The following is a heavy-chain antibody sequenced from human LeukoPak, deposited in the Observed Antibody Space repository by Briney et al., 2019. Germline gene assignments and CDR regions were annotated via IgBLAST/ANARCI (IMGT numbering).Heavy chain of an antibody. CDR3: AQYNWNDDYLDY. CDR2: ISGSGGST. V-gene: IGHV3-23*01. D-gene: IGHD1-20*01. CDR1: GFTFSSYA. J-gene: IGHJ4*02. Sequence: PGGSLRLSCAASGFTFSSYAMSWVRQAPGEGLEWVSAISGSGGSTYYTDSVRGRFTISRDNSKNTLYLQMNSLRAEDTAVYYCAQYNWNDDYLDYWGQGTLVTVSS.